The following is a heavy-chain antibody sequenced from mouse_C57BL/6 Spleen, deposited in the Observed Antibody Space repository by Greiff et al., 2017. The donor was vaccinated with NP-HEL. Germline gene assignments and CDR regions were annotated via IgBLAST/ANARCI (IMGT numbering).Heavy chain of an antibody. D-gene: IGHD1-1*01. V-gene: IGHV5-17*01. Sequence: EVHLVESGGGLVKPGGSLKLSCAASGFTFSDYGMHWVRQAPEKGLEWVAYISSGSSTIYYADTVKGRFTISRDNAKNTLFLQMTSLRSEDTAMYYCARTSFITTVVEGWYFDVWGTGTTVTVSS. CDR3: ARTSFITTVVEGWYFDV. CDR1: GFTFSDYG. J-gene: IGHJ1*03. CDR2: ISSGSSTI.